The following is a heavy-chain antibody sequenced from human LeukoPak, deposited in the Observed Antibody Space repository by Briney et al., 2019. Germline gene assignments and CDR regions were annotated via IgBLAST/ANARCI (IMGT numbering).Heavy chain of an antibody. CDR2: IKSKTDGRTT. V-gene: IGHV3-15*01. J-gene: IGHJ3*02. CDR3: TTAEYVWGSYRPYKKDAFDI. Sequence: GRSLRLSCAASGFTFSSYGMHWVRQAPGKGLEWVGRIKSKTDGRTTDYAAPVKGRFTISRDDSKNTLYLQMNSLKTEDTAVYYCTTAEYVWGSYRPYKKDAFDIWGQGTMVTVSS. D-gene: IGHD3-16*02. CDR1: GFTFSSYG.